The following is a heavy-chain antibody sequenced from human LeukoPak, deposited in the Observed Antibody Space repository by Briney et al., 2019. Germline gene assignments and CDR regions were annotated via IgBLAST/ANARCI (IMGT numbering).Heavy chain of an antibody. Sequence: GGSLRLSCEASGFTFSTYEMNWVRQTPGKGLEWVSCIGSSGSTRYYADAVQGRFSISRDNAKNSLYLQMNSLRAEDTAIYYCARASFYNSGRIFDSWGQGILVTVSS. J-gene: IGHJ4*02. D-gene: IGHD2/OR15-2a*01. V-gene: IGHV3-48*03. CDR2: IGSSGSTR. CDR3: ARASFYNSGRIFDS. CDR1: GFTFSTYE.